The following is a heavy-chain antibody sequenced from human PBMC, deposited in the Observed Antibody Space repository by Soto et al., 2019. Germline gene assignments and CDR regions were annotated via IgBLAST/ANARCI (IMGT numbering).Heavy chain of an antibody. CDR1: GGTFSIYA. D-gene: IGHD7-27*01. V-gene: IGHV1-8*02. Sequence: GASVKVSCTASGGTFSIYAISWVRQATGQDFEWMGWMNPNNGNTAYAQKFQGRVTMTRDTSKSTAFMELSSLTSEDTAVYYCARGPRNWGVDYWGQGTLVTVSS. J-gene: IGHJ4*02. CDR2: MNPNNGNT. CDR3: ARGPRNWGVDY.